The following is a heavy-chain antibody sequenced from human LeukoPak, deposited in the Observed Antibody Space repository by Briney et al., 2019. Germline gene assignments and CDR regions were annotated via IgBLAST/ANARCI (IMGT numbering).Heavy chain of an antibody. J-gene: IGHJ6*03. CDR3: ARALYSSGWYDPRYYYYMDV. CDR1: GFTFSSHW. Sequence: PGGSLRLSCAASGFTFSSHWMSWVRQAPGKGLEWVANIKQDGSEKYYVDSVKGRFTISRDNAKHSLYLQMNSLRAEDTAVYYCARALYSSGWYDPRYYYYMDVWGKGTTVTVSS. D-gene: IGHD6-19*01. V-gene: IGHV3-7*01. CDR2: IKQDGSEK.